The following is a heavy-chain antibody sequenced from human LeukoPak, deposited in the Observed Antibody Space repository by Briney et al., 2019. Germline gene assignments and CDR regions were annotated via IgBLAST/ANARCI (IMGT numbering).Heavy chain of an antibody. CDR3: VKDFGRVRGTPDS. V-gene: IGHV3-64D*06. Sequence: GGSLRLSCSASGFVSSIYTMYWVRQTPGKGPEYVSTISGSGNGFSIYYADSVKGRFTISRDDSKSILYLQMNGLRSEDTAVYYCVKDFGRVRGTPDSWGQGTLVTVSS. CDR2: ISGSGNGFSI. D-gene: IGHD3-16*01. CDR1: GFVSSIYT. J-gene: IGHJ4*02.